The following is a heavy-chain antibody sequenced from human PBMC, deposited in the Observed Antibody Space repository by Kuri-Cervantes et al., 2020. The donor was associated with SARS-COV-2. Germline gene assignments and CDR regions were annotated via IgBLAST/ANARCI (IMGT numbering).Heavy chain of an antibody. Sequence: GESLKISCAASGFTFSSYSMNWVRQAPGKGLEWVSYISSSSSTLYYADSVKGRFTISRDNAKNSLYLQMNSLRDEDTAVYYCARASGYCSGGSCSPYYYYGMDVWGQGTMVTVSS. CDR3: ARASGYCSGGSCSPYYYYGMDV. D-gene: IGHD2-15*01. J-gene: IGHJ6*01. CDR2: ISSSSSTL. V-gene: IGHV3-48*02. CDR1: GFTFSSYS.